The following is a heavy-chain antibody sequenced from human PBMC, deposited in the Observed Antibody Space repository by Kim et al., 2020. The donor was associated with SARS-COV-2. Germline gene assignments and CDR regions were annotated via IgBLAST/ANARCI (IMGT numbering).Heavy chain of an antibody. V-gene: IGHV4-34*01. CDR1: GGSFSGYY. CDR3: SRTYSSSWPNHYYYYYYMDV. CDR2: INHSGGT. J-gene: IGHJ6*03. D-gene: IGHD6-13*01. Sequence: SETLSLTCAVYGGSFSGYYWSWIRQPPGKGLEWIGEINHSGGTNYTPSLKSRVTISVDTSKNQFSLKLSSVTAADTAVYYCSRTYSSSWPNHYYYYYYMDVWGKGTTVTVSS.